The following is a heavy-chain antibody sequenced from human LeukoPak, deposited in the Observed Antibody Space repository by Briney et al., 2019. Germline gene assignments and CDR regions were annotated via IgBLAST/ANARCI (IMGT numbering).Heavy chain of an antibody. J-gene: IGHJ4*02. CDR1: GYTFSRYW. V-gene: IGHV3-74*01. D-gene: IGHD6-13*01. CDR2: INEDGSTT. Sequence: GGSLRLSCAASGYTFSRYWMHWVRQAPGKGLVWVSRINEDGSTTTYADSVKGRFTISRDNAKGTLYLQMNSLRAEDTAVYYCAKGGGSSWPFDYWGQGTLVTVSS. CDR3: AKGGGSSWPFDY.